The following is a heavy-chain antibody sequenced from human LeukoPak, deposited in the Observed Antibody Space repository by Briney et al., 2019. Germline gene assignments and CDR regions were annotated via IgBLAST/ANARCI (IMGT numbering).Heavy chain of an antibody. J-gene: IGHJ4*02. CDR2: ISGSGGST. V-gene: IGHV3-23*01. CDR3: AREGRLRSFDY. CDR1: GFTFSSYA. Sequence: TGGSLRLPCAASGFTFSSYAMSWVRQAPGKGLEWVSAISGSGGSTYYADSVKGRFTISRDNAKNSVFLQMNSLRAEDTAVYYCAREGRLRSFDYWGQGTLVTVSS. D-gene: IGHD6-25*01.